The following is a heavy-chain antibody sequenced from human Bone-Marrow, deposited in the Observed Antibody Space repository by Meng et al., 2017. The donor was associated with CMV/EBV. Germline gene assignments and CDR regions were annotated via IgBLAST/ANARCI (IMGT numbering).Heavy chain of an antibody. CDR3: ARVKDDSSGYPPDY. D-gene: IGHD3-22*01. J-gene: IGHJ4*02. V-gene: IGHV3-74*01. CDR1: GFTFDDYG. CDR2: INSDGSST. Sequence: GESLKISCAASGFTFDDYGMSWVRQAPGKGLVWVSRINSDGSSTSYADSVKGRFTISRDNAKNTLYLQMNSLRAEDTAVYYCARVKDDSSGYPPDYWGQGTLVTVSS.